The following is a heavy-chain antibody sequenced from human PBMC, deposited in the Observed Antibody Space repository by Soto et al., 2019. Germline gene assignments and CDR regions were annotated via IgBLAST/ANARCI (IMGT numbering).Heavy chain of an antibody. D-gene: IGHD2-2*01. Sequence: SVKVSCPSSGGTFSSYAISWLRQAPGQGLEWMGGIIPIFGTANYAQKFQGRVTITADKSTSTAYMELSSLRSEDTAVYYGARCVGPVAPRGYCYYVMDSRGKGTKVTVYS. J-gene: IGHJ6*04. CDR2: IIPIFGTA. V-gene: IGHV1-69*06. CDR1: GGTFSSYA. CDR3: ARCVGPVAPRGYCYYVMDS.